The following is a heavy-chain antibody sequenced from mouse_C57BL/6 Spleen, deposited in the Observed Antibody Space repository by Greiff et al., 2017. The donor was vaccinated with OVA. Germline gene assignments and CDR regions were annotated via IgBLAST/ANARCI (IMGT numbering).Heavy chain of an antibody. J-gene: IGHJ3*01. V-gene: IGHV1-15*01. D-gene: IGHD2-10*01. CDR2: IDPETGGT. CDR3: TRELGLPAWFAY. CDR1: GYTFTDYE. Sequence: VKLMESGAELVRPGASVTLSCKASGYTFTDYEMHWVKQTPVHGLEWIGAIDPETGGTAYNQKFKGKAILTADKSSSTAYMELRSLTSEDSAVYYCTRELGLPAWFAYWGQGTLVTVSA.